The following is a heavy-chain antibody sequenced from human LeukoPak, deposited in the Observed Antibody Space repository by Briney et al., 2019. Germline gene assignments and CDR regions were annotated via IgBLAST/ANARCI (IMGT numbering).Heavy chain of an antibody. Sequence: PSQTLSLTCTVSGGSISSGGSYWSWIRQHPGKGLEWIGYIYYSGSTYYNPSLKSRVTISVDTSKNQFSLKLSSVTAADTAVYYCARQGYYDSSGYYFYWFDPWGQGTLVTVSS. CDR2: IYYSGST. J-gene: IGHJ5*02. V-gene: IGHV4-31*03. D-gene: IGHD3-22*01. CDR3: ARQGYYDSSGYYFYWFDP. CDR1: GGSISSGGSY.